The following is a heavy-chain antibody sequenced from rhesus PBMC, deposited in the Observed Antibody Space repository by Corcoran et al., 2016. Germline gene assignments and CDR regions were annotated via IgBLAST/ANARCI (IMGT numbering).Heavy chain of an antibody. CDR1: GGSISRGYD. CDR2: IYGSSGST. D-gene: IGHD6-31*01. V-gene: IGHV4-76*01. CDR3: ARDKRVGAGRNYYGLDS. J-gene: IGHJ6*01. Sequence: QVQLQESGPGVVKPSETLSLTCAVSGGSISRGYDWSWIRQPPGRGLEWSGYIYGSSGSTNYNPSLKNRVTISKDASKNQFSLKLSSVTAADTAVYYCARDKRVGAGRNYYGLDSWGQGVVVTVSS.